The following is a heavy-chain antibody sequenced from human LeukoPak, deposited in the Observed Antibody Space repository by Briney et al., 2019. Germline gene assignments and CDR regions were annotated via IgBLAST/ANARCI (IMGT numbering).Heavy chain of an antibody. CDR2: MNPNSGNT. D-gene: IGHD1-26*01. V-gene: IGHV1-8*01. J-gene: IGHJ4*02. CDR1: GYTFTSYD. Sequence: ASVKVSCKASGYTFTSYDINWVRQATGQGLEWMGWMNPNSGNTGYAQKFQGRVTMTRNTSISTAYMELSSLRSEDTAVCYCAREVGATDYFDYWGQGTLVTVSS. CDR3: AREVGATDYFDY.